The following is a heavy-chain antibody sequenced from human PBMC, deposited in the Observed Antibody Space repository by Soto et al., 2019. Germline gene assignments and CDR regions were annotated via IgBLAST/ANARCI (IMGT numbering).Heavy chain of an antibody. J-gene: IGHJ4*02. D-gene: IGHD2-15*01. V-gene: IGHV1-46*01. CDR3: ARSQEVVVVPAAPIDY. CDR1: GYTFSNYY. CDR2: INPSGGGT. Sequence: QVQLVQSGAEVKKPGASLRLSCKTSGYTFSNYYINWVRQAPGQGLQWMGRINPSGGGTIYAQNFQGRVTMTRVTSTSTVYMDLSSLRSEDTAVYYCARSQEVVVVPAAPIDYWGQGTLVNVSS.